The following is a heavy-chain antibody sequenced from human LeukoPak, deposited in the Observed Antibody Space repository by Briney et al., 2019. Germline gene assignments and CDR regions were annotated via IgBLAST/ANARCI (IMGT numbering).Heavy chain of an antibody. CDR2: INPNSGGT. J-gene: IGHJ4*02. CDR3: ARDSTPYYYDSSGYFDY. CDR1: GYTFTGYY. D-gene: IGHD3-22*01. V-gene: IGHV1-2*02. Sequence: ASVKVSCKASGYTFTGYYMHWVRQAPGQGLEWMRWINPNSGGTNYAQKFQGRVTMTRDTSISTAYMELSRLRSDDTAVYYCARDSTPYYYDSSGYFDYWGQGTLVTVSS.